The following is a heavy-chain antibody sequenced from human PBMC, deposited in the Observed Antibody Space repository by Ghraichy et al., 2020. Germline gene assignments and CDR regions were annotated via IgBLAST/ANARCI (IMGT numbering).Heavy chain of an antibody. CDR2: IKQDGSEK. V-gene: IGHV3-7*03. J-gene: IGHJ6*02. CDR3: ARDTGSFHYYYYGMDV. Sequence: GESLNISCAASGFTFSSYWMSWVRQAPGKGLEWVANIKQDGSEKYYVDSVKGRFTISRDNAKNSLYLQMNSLRAEDTAVYYCARDTGSFHYYYYGMDVWGQGTTVTVSS. D-gene: IGHD2-15*01. CDR1: GFTFSSYW.